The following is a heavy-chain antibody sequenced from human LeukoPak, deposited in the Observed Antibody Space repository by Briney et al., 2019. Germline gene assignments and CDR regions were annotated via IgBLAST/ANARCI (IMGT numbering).Heavy chain of an antibody. Sequence: GGSLRLSCAASGFTFSSYFMRWVRQAPGMGLEWVSAICGGGNSAYYADSVKGRFTISRDNSKNTLYLQMNSQRTEDTAIYYCAKYRSGIAEAAHEGDYWGEGTQVTVSS. D-gene: IGHD6-13*01. CDR3: AKYRSGIAEAAHEGDY. CDR1: GFTFSSYF. CDR2: ICGGGNSA. J-gene: IGHJ4*02. V-gene: IGHV3-23*01.